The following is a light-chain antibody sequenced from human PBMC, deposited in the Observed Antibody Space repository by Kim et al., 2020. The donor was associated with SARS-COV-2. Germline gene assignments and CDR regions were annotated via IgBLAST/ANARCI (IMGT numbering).Light chain of an antibody. CDR3: SSFTSIGTWV. CDR1: SSDVGGYIH. Sequence: QSALTQPASVSGSPGQSSTISCTGTSSDVGGYIHVSWYQQHPGKAPKLIIYDVNKRPSGASDRFSGSKSANTASLTISGLQAEDGAEYYCSSFTSIGTWVFGGGTQLTVL. V-gene: IGLV2-14*01. J-gene: IGLJ3*02. CDR2: DVN.